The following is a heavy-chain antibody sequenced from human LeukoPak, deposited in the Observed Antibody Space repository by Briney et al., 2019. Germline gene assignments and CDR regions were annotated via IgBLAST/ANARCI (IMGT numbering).Heavy chain of an antibody. CDR1: GGSISSSSYY. Sequence: SETLSLTCTVSGGSISSSSYYRGWIRQPPGEGLEWIGSLYYSGSTYYNPSLKSRVTISVDTSKNQFSLRLSSVTAADTAVYYCSRDYGSGNYDSNTYMDVWGKGTTVTVSS. J-gene: IGHJ6*03. D-gene: IGHD3-10*01. V-gene: IGHV4-39*07. CDR2: LYYSGST. CDR3: SRDYGSGNYDSNTYMDV.